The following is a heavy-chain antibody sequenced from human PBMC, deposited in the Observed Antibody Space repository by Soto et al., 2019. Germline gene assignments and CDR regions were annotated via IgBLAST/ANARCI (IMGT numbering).Heavy chain of an antibody. CDR3: ARLSPVAGAY. CDR1: GGSISSSSYY. J-gene: IGHJ4*02. V-gene: IGHV4-39*01. Sequence: QLQLQESGPGLVKPSETLSLTCTVSGGSISSSSYYLGWIRQPPGKGLEWIGSIYYSGSTYYNPSLKSRVSISVDTSKNQFSLKLSSVTAADTAVYYCARLSPVAGAYWGQGTLVTVSS. CDR2: IYYSGST. D-gene: IGHD6-19*01.